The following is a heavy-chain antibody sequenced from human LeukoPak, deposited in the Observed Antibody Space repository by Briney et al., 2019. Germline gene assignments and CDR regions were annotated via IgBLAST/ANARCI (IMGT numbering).Heavy chain of an antibody. D-gene: IGHD2-15*01. V-gene: IGHV3-23*01. Sequence: PGGSLRLSCAASGLTFADYAMNWFRQAPGKGLEWVSAIRARAGSTYYGDSVKGRFAVSRDNSKNTLYLQMNSLRAEDTAVYYCAKDPHSFLSPVVVDFDQWGQGTLVIVSS. CDR2: IRARAGST. CDR1: GLTFADYA. CDR3: AKDPHSFLSPVVVDFDQ. J-gene: IGHJ4*02.